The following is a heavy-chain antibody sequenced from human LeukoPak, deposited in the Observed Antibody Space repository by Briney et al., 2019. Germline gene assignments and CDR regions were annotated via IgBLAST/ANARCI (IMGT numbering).Heavy chain of an antibody. Sequence: GGSLRLSCAASGFTFSDYFMSWIRQAPGKGLEWVSYITSSDSSVFYADSVQGRFTISRDNGKNTLYLQMNSLRAEDTAIYYCASLDPFDYWGQGTLVTVSS. CDR1: GFTFSDYF. J-gene: IGHJ4*02. CDR3: ASLDPFDY. CDR2: ITSSDSSV. V-gene: IGHV3-11*04.